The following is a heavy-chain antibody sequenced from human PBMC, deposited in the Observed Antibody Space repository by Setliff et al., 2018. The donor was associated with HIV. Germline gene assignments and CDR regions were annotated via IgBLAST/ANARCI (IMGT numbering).Heavy chain of an antibody. J-gene: IGHJ4*02. CDR2: VYHSGGT. Sequence: SETLSLTCAVYGGSFSGYYWSWIRQPPGKGLEWIGYVYHSGGTNYNPSLKSRLTISTDASKNQFSLKLSSVTTADTAVYYCARHTGGYTYSYDNYFDYWGQGTLVTVSS. CDR1: GGSFSGYY. V-gene: IGHV4-59*01. CDR3: ARHTGGYTYSYDNYFDY. D-gene: IGHD5-18*01.